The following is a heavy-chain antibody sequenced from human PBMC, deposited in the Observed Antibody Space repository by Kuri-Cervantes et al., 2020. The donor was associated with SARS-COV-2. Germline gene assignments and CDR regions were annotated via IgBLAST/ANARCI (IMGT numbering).Heavy chain of an antibody. D-gene: IGHD3-10*01. CDR2: IYSGGSST. Sequence: GESLKISCAASGFTFGSYAMSWVRQAPGKGLEWVSVIYSGGSSTYYADSVKGRFTISRDNSKNTLYLQMNSLRAEDTAVYYCASMVRGNYDMDVWGQGTTVTVSS. V-gene: IGHV3-23*03. CDR1: GFTFGSYA. J-gene: IGHJ6*02. CDR3: ASMVRGNYDMDV.